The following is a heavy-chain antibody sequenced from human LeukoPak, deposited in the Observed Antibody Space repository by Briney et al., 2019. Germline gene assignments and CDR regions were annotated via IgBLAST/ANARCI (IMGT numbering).Heavy chain of an antibody. CDR3: ARGIAVAVPVSDAFDI. CDR1: GFTFSSCG. J-gene: IGHJ3*02. D-gene: IGHD6-19*01. CDR2: IWYDGSNK. V-gene: IGHV3-33*01. Sequence: GGSLRLSCAASGFTFSSCGMHWVRQAPGKGLEWVAVIWYDGSNKYYADSVKGRFTISRDNSKNTLYLQMNSLRAEDTAVYYCARGIAVAVPVSDAFDIWGQGTMVTVSS.